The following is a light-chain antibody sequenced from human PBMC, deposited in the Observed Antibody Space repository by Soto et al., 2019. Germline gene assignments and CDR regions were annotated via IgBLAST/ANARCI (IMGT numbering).Light chain of an antibody. Sequence: QSVLTQPPSASGTPGQRVTISCSGSSSNIGRNTVNWYQQLPGTAPKLLIYSNNHRPSGVPDRFSGSKSGTSASLAISGLQSEDEADYYCAAWYDSLNGVVFGGGTKLTVL. J-gene: IGLJ2*01. CDR2: SNN. CDR3: AAWYDSLNGVV. CDR1: SSNIGRNT. V-gene: IGLV1-44*01.